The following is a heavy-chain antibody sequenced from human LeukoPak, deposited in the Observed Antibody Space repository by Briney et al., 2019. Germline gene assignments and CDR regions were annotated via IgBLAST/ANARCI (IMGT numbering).Heavy chain of an antibody. Sequence: SQTLSLTCAISGDTVSSNSVTWNWIRQSPSRGLEWLGRAYYTSKWITNYAVSVRSRIAVNPNTSTNQFSLQLNSVTPEDTAVYYCARGYWAHGMNVWGPGTTVTVSS. D-gene: IGHD6-13*01. CDR3: ARGYWAHGMNV. CDR2: AYYTSKWIT. CDR1: GDTVSSNSVT. J-gene: IGHJ6*02. V-gene: IGHV6-1*01.